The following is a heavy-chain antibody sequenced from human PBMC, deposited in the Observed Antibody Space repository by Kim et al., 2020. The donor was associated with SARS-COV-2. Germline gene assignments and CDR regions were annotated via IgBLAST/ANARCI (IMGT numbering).Heavy chain of an antibody. V-gene: IGHV1-46*01. D-gene: IGHD2-15*01. CDR1: GYTFTSYY. CDR3: ARGIGYCSGGSCAPFDY. CDR2: INPSGGST. J-gene: IGHJ4*02. Sequence: ASVKVSCKASGYTFTSYYMHWVRQAPGQGLEWMGIINPSGGSTSYAQKFQGRVTMTRDTSTSTVYMELSSLRSEDTAVYYCARGIGYCSGGSCAPFDYWGQGTLVTVSS.